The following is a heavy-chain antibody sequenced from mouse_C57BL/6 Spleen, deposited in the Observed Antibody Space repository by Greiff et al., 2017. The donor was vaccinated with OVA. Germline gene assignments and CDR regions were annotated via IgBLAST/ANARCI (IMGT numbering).Heavy chain of an antibody. J-gene: IGHJ2*01. Sequence: VQLQQSGAELVKPGASVKISCKASGYAFSSYWMNWVKQRPGKGLEWIGQIYPGDGDTNYNGKFMGKATLTADKSSSTAYMQLSSLTSEDSAVYFCARSAYTPYYFDYWGQGTTLTVSS. CDR2: IYPGDGDT. V-gene: IGHV1-80*01. CDR3: ARSAYTPYYFDY. CDR1: GYAFSSYW. D-gene: IGHD6-5*01.